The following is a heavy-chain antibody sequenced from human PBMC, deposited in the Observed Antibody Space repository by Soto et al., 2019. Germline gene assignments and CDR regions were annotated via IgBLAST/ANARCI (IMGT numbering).Heavy chain of an antibody. CDR1: GFTFSDYY. V-gene: IGHV3-11*01. Sequence: QVQLVESGGGLVKPGGSLRLSCAASGFTFSDYYMSWIRQAPGKGLEWVSYISSSGSTIYYADSVKGRFTISRDNAKNSLYLQMNSLRAEDLAVYYGAKRSGWSTRYYYGMDVWGQGTTVTVS. CDR2: ISSSGSTI. D-gene: IGHD6-19*01. CDR3: AKRSGWSTRYYYGMDV. J-gene: IGHJ6*02.